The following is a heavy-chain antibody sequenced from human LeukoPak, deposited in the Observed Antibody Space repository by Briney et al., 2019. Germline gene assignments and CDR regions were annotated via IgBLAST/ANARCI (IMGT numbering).Heavy chain of an antibody. J-gene: IGHJ4*02. CDR3: AREISDCCYFDC. D-gene: IGHD2-21*02. CDR1: GFTFGSYA. V-gene: IGHV3-23*01. CDR2: ISYSGAST. Sequence: GGSLRLSCATSGFTFGSYAMNWVRQAPGKGLEWVSGISYSGASTYYTDSVKGRFTISRDNAKNSLYLQMSSLKAEDTAVYYCAREISDCCYFDCWGQGTLVTVSS.